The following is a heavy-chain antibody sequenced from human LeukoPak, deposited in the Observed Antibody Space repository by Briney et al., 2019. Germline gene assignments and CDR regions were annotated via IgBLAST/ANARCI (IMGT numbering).Heavy chain of an antibody. V-gene: IGHV3-53*01. CDR3: ARDRRGVGAFDI. Sequence: GGSLRLSCAASGYTVTSNYINWVRQAPGKGLEWISVIYSGGSTYYPDSVKGRFTISRDNSKNTLYLQMNSLRAEDTAVYYCARDRRGVGAFDIWGQGTMVTVSS. J-gene: IGHJ3*02. D-gene: IGHD3-10*01. CDR2: IYSGGST. CDR1: GYTVTSNY.